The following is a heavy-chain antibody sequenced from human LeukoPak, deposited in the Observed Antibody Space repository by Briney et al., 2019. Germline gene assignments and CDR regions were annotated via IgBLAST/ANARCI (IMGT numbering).Heavy chain of an antibody. D-gene: IGHD4-17*01. CDR1: GYTFTRYY. V-gene: IGHV1-2*02. Sequence: GASVKVSCKASGYTFTRYYMHWVRQPPGQGLEWMGWINPNSGGTNYAQKFQGRVTMTRDTSISTAYMELSRLRSDDTAVYYCARAGGLRREDAFDIWGQGTMVTVSS. CDR3: ARAGGLRREDAFDI. J-gene: IGHJ3*02. CDR2: INPNSGGT.